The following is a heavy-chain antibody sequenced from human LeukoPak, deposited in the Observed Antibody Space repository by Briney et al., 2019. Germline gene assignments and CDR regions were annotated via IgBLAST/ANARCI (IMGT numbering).Heavy chain of an antibody. J-gene: IGHJ2*01. CDR2: LFYTGNT. V-gene: IGHV4-39*01. CDR3: ARHGQDYAWANDLLWYLDV. Sequence: SETLSLTCVVSGGSISSNGDYWGWIRQSPGKGLEWVGSLFYTGNTYYNPSLKSRVTISVDTSKNLFSLSLNSVTAADTAVYYCARHGQDYAWANDLLWYLDVWGRGTLVTGSS. D-gene: IGHD3-16*01. CDR1: GGSISSNGDY.